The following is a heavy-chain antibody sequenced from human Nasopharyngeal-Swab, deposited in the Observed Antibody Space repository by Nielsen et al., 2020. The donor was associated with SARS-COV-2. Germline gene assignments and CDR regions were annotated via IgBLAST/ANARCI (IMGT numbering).Heavy chain of an antibody. CDR3: AHRAASYYDILTGYPDYYYYGMDV. Sequence: SEPLSLTCTVSGGSISSYYWSWIRQPPGKGLEWIGYIYYSGSTKYNPSLKSRVTISVDTSKNQFSLKLSSVTAADTAVYYCAHRAASYYDILTGYPDYYYYGMDVWGQGTTVTVSS. CDR1: GGSISSYY. CDR2: IYYSGST. D-gene: IGHD3-9*01. J-gene: IGHJ6*02. V-gene: IGHV4-59*13.